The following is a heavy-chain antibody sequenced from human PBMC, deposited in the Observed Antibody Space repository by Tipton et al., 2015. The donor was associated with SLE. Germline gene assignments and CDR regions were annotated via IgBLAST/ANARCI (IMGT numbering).Heavy chain of an antibody. V-gene: IGHV3-7*01. D-gene: IGHD5-18*01. Sequence: LSLTCAVYGGSFSGYYWSWIRQPPGKGLEWVANIKQDGSEKYYVDSVKGRFTISRDNAKNSLYLQMNSLRAEDTAVYYCARAGGYSYGFDYWGQGTLVTVSS. CDR1: GGSFSGYY. J-gene: IGHJ4*02. CDR2: IKQDGSEK. CDR3: ARAGGYSYGFDY.